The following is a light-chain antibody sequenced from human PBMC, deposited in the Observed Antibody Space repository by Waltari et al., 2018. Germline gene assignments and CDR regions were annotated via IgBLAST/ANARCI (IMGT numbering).Light chain of an antibody. V-gene: IGLV2-14*01. CDR2: DVT. Sequence: QSALTQHASVSGSPGQSITISCTGSSRDVGRYNYVSWYQQFPDRAPKLMIYDVTNRPSGVSNRFSGSKSANTASLTISWLQPEDEADYYCASYIPGSTLVFGGGTKLTVL. CDR3: ASYIPGSTLV. J-gene: IGLJ3*02. CDR1: SRDVGRYNY.